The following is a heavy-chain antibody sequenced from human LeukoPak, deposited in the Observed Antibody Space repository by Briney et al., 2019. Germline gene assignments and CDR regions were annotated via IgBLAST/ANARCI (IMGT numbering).Heavy chain of an antibody. CDR3: ARDSYYYGSGSFNGYYYYYMDV. CDR1: GFTFSSYW. D-gene: IGHD3-10*01. V-gene: IGHV3-7*01. Sequence: GGSLRLSCAASGFTFSSYWMSWVRQAPGKGLEWVANIKQDGSEKYYVDSVKGRFTISRDNAKNSLYLQMNSLRAEDTAVYYCARDSYYYGSGSFNGYYYYYMDVWGKGATVTISS. CDR2: IKQDGSEK. J-gene: IGHJ6*03.